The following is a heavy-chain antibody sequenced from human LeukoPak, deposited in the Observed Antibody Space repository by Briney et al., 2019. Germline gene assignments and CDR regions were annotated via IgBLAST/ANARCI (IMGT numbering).Heavy chain of an antibody. CDR2: IYTSGNT. Sequence: KAPETLSLTCTISGGSISTYYWSWIRQPAGKGLEWIGRIYTSGNTNYTPSLKSRVTMSVDTSKNQFSLKLNSVTAADTALYYCARANGEGFDLWGRGTLVTVSS. CDR1: GGSISTYY. D-gene: IGHD3-10*01. J-gene: IGHJ2*01. V-gene: IGHV4-4*07. CDR3: ARANGEGFDL.